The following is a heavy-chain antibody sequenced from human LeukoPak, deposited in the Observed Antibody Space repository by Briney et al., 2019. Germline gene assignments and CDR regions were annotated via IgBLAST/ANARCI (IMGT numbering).Heavy chain of an antibody. CDR3: ASVRQIFGVVIIPFDY. J-gene: IGHJ4*02. V-gene: IGHV3-7*01. CDR1: GFTFSSYW. CDR2: IKQDGSEK. D-gene: IGHD3-3*01. Sequence: GGSLRLSCAASGFTFSSYWMSWVRQAPGKGLEWVANIKQDGSEKYYVDSVKGRFTISRDNAKNSLYLQMNSLRAEDTAVYYCASVRQIFGVVIIPFDYWGQGTLVTVSS.